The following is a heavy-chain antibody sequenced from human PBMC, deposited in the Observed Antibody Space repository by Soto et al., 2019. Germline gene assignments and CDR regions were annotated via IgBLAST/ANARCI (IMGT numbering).Heavy chain of an antibody. CDR2: ISYDGSNK. CDR3: SKETAAGQLGGFDY. Sequence: QVQLVESGGGVVQPGRSLRLSCAASGFTFSSYGMHWVRQAPGKGVEWVAVISYDGSNKYYADSVKGRFTISRDNSKNTLYLQMNSLRAEDTAVYYCSKETAAGQLGGFDYWCQGTMVTVSS. J-gene: IGHJ4*02. V-gene: IGHV3-30*18. D-gene: IGHD6-13*01. CDR1: GFTFSSYG.